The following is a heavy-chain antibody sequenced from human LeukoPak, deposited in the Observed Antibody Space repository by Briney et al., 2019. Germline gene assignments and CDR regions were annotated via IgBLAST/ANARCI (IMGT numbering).Heavy chain of an antibody. D-gene: IGHD3-10*01. CDR3: AKDLGFDYGSGSYWNYFDY. CDR2: ISWNSGNI. J-gene: IGHJ4*02. Sequence: PGGSLRLSCAASGFTFSSYWMHWVRQAPGKGLEWVSGISWNSGNIGYADSVKGRFTISRDNAKNSLYLQMNSLRAEDTALYYCAKDLGFDYGSGSYWNYFDYWGQGILVTVSS. CDR1: GFTFSSYW. V-gene: IGHV3-9*01.